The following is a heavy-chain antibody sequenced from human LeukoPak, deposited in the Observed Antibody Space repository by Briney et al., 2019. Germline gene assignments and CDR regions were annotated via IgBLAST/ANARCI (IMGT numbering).Heavy chain of an antibody. Sequence: SQTLSLTCTVSRGSLSSGGYYWSWIRQHPGKGLGWIGGIYHSGSTNYNPSLKSRVTTSVDKSKNQFSLKLSAVTAADTAVYYCARDQAQDLRGSYYGMDVWGKGTTVTVSS. V-gene: IGHV4-31*03. CDR3: ARDQAQDLRGSYYGMDV. CDR2: IYHSGST. J-gene: IGHJ6*04. D-gene: IGHD4-17*01. CDR1: RGSLSSGGYY.